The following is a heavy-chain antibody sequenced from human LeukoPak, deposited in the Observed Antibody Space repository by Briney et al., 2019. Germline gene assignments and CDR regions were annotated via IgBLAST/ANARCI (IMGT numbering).Heavy chain of an antibody. CDR2: IIPIFGTA. CDR1: GGTFSSYA. Sequence: ASVKVSCKASGGTFSSYAISWVRQAPGQGLEWMGGIIPIFGTAIYAQKFQGRVTITTDESTSTAYMELSSVTAADTAVYYCARDKAAGTTMVRGGWFDPWGQGTLVTVSS. CDR3: ARDKAAGTTMVRGGWFDP. J-gene: IGHJ5*02. D-gene: IGHD3-10*01. V-gene: IGHV1-69*05.